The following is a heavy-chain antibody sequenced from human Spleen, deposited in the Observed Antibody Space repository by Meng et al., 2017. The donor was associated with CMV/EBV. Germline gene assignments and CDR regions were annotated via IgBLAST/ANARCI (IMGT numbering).Heavy chain of an antibody. J-gene: IGHJ4*02. V-gene: IGHV4-34*01. D-gene: IGHD6-19*01. Sequence: LTCAVYGGSFSGYYWSWIRQPPGKGLEWIGEINHSGSTNYNPSLKSRVTISVDTSKNQFSLKLSSVTAADTAVYYCARSGLYYFDYWGQGTLVTVSS. CDR3: ARSGLYYFDY. CDR2: INHSGST. CDR1: GGSFSGYY.